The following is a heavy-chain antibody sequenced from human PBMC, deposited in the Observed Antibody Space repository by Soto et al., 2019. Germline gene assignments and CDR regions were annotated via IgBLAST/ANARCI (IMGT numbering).Heavy chain of an antibody. J-gene: IGHJ4*02. D-gene: IGHD2-2*02. CDR2: IKQDGSEK. V-gene: IGHV3-7*01. CDR1: GFTFSSYW. Sequence: EVQLVESGGGLVQPGGSLRLSCAASGFTFSSYWMSWVRQAPGKGLEWVANIKQDGSEKYYVDSVKGRFTISRDNAKNSLYLQMNSLRAEDTAVYYCARERAIVVVPAAIPDYSYFDYWGQGTLVTVSS. CDR3: ARERAIVVVPAAIPDYSYFDY.